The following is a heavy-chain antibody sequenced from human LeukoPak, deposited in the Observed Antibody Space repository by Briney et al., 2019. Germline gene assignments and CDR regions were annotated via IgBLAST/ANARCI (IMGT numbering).Heavy chain of an antibody. Sequence: ASVKVSCKASGYIFTGYYMHWVRQAPGQGLEWMGWINPNSGGTNYAQKFQGRVTMTRDTSISTAYMELSRLRSDDTAVYYCARVRGGYSGYDRLIYYYGMDVWGQGTTVTVSS. V-gene: IGHV1-2*02. CDR2: INPNSGGT. CDR3: ARVRGGYSGYDRLIYYYGMDV. CDR1: GYIFTGYY. J-gene: IGHJ6*02. D-gene: IGHD5-12*01.